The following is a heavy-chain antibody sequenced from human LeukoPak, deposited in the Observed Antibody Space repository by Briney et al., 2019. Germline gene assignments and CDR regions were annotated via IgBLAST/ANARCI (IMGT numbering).Heavy chain of an antibody. D-gene: IGHD3-22*01. Sequence: GGSLRLSCAASGFTFSSYGMHWVRQAPGKGLEWVAFIRYDGSNKYYAGSVKGRFAISRDNSKNTLYLQMNSLRAEDTAVYYCAKDTTGSSGYYYFAYWGQGTLVTVSS. CDR1: GFTFSSYG. J-gene: IGHJ4*02. CDR3: AKDTTGSSGYYYFAY. CDR2: IRYDGSNK. V-gene: IGHV3-30*02.